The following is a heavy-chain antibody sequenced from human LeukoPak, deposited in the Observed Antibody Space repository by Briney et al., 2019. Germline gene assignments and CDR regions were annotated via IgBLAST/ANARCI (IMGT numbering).Heavy chain of an antibody. V-gene: IGHV3-48*03. CDR2: ISSSGSTI. Sequence: GGSLRLSCAASGFTFSSYEMNWVRQAPGKGLEWVSYISSSGSTIYYADSVKGRFTISRDNAKNSLYLQMNSLRAEDTAVYYCAREPYCSGGSCYSGNFDYWGQGTLVTVSS. J-gene: IGHJ4*02. CDR3: AREPYCSGGSCYSGNFDY. CDR1: GFTFSSYE. D-gene: IGHD2-15*01.